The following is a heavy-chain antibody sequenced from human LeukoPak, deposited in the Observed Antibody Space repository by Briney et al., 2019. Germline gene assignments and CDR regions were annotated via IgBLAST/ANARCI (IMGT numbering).Heavy chain of an antibody. CDR3: AREQDIGMVSALDY. Sequence: AAVKVSCKASGYTFTGYYMHWVRQAPGLGLEWMGWINPNSGDTNYAQKFQGRVTMTRDTSISTAYMELSRLRSDDTAVYYCAREQDIGMVSALDYWGQGTLVTVSS. CDR2: INPNSGDT. V-gene: IGHV1-2*02. J-gene: IGHJ4*02. CDR1: GYTFTGYY. D-gene: IGHD5-18*01.